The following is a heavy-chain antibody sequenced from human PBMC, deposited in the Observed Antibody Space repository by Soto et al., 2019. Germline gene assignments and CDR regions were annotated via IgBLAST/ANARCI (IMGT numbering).Heavy chain of an antibody. CDR2: MNSDGSTR. J-gene: IGHJ4*02. Sequence: GGSLRLSCAASGFTFANYWMHWVRQAPGEGLEWVSRMNSDGSTRDYAGSVKGRFIFSRDKARNTLYLQMNSLRAEDTAVYYCATAEVDYWGPGTLVTVSS. CDR1: GFTFANYW. V-gene: IGHV3-74*01. CDR3: ATAEVDY.